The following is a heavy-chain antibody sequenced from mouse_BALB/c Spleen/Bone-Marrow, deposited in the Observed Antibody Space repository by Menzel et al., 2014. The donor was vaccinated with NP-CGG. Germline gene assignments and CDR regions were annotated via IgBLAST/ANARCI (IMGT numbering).Heavy chain of an antibody. CDR2: IWAGGST. CDR1: GFSLTSSG. CDR3: ARGGEFITSAFDY. J-gene: IGHJ2*01. V-gene: IGHV2-9*02. Sequence: VKLVESGPGLVAPSQSLSITCTVSGFSLTSSGVHWVRQPPGKGLEWLGVIWAGGSTNYNSALMSRLSISEDNSKSQVFLKMNSLQTDDTAMYYCARGGEFITSAFDYWGQGTTLTVSS. D-gene: IGHD1-2*01.